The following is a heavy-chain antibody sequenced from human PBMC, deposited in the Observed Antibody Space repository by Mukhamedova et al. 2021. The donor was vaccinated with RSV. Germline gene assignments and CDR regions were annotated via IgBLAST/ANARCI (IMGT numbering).Heavy chain of an antibody. Sequence: VRQPPGKGLEWIGEISQSGNTNYNPSLKSRVTISLDKSNHQFSLKLTSVTAADTVLYFCARDSGYCSTTTCYYDAFDFWGQGTMV. J-gene: IGHJ3*01. CDR2: ISQSGNT. V-gene: IGHV4-4*01. CDR3: ARDSGYCSTTTCYYDAFDF. D-gene: IGHD2-2*01.